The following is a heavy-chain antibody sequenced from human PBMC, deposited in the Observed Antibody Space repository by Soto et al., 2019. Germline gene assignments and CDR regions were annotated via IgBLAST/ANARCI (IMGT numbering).Heavy chain of an antibody. V-gene: IGHV1-58*01. J-gene: IGHJ6*02. Sequence: SVKVSCKASGFTFTSSAVQWVRQARGQRLEWIGWIVVGSGNTNYAQKFQERVTITRDMSTSTAYMELSSLRSEDTAVDYCAADPCNYYYCMDVWGQGTTVTVCS. CDR1: GFTFTSSA. CDR2: IVVGSGNT. CDR3: AADPCNYYYCMDV.